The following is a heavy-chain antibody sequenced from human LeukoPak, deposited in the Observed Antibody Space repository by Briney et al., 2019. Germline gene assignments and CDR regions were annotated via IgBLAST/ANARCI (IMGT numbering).Heavy chain of an antibody. Sequence: KFQGRVTMTEDTSTDTAYMELSSLRSEDTAVYYCATGYGSWDYWGQGTLVTVSS. V-gene: IGHV1-24*01. CDR3: ATGYGSWDY. J-gene: IGHJ4*02. D-gene: IGHD3-10*01.